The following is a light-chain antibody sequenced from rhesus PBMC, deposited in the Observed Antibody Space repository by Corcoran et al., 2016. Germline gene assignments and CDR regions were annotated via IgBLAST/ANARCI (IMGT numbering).Light chain of an antibody. CDR1: QSISSW. J-gene: IGKJ3*01. Sequence: DIQMTQSPSSLSASVGDTVTIICRASQSISSWLDWYQQKPGKAPKFLIYKASSLQSGVPSRFSGSGSGTDFTLTICSLQPEDFATYYCLQYSSSPFTFGPGTKLDIE. V-gene: IGKV1-22*01. CDR2: KAS. CDR3: LQYSSSPFT.